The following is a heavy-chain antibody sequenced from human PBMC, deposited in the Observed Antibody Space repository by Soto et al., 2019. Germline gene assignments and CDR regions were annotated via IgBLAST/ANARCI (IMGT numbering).Heavy chain of an antibody. V-gene: IGHV3-66*01. J-gene: IGHJ3*02. CDR1: GFTVSSNY. Sequence: PGGSLRLSCAASGFTVSSNYMSWVRQAPGKGLEWVSVIYSGGSTHYADSVKGRFTISRDNSKNTLYLQMNSLRAEDTAVYYCASSPPPYCSSTSCEIPPPDAFDIWGQGTMVTVSS. CDR2: IYSGGST. D-gene: IGHD2-2*01. CDR3: ASSPPPYCSSTSCEIPPPDAFDI.